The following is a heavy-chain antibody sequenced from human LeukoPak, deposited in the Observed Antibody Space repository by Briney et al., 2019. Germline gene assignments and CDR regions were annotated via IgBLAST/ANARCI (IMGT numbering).Heavy chain of an antibody. Sequence: KPSETLSLTCTVSGGSISSYYWSWIRQPAGKGLEWIGRIYTSGNTNYNPSLESRVTMSVDTSKNQFSLKLSSVTAADTAVYYCARCSTGTYYYYYYMDVWGKGTTVTVSS. V-gene: IGHV4-4*07. D-gene: IGHD1-1*01. CDR2: IYTSGNT. CDR1: GGSISSYY. J-gene: IGHJ6*03. CDR3: ARCSTGTYYYYYYMDV.